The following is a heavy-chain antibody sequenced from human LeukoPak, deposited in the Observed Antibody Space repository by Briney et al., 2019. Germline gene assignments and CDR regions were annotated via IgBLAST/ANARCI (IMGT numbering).Heavy chain of an antibody. Sequence: PGGSLRLPCTGSGFTFSDRYMAWIRQRPGKGLEWLSYISTSDRRVYLADSVKGRFTVSRDDARKSLFLQMNSLRPDDTAVYYCARDRAVGASDSYDLWGPGTMVIVSS. CDR2: ISTSDRRV. CDR3: ARDRAVGASDSYDL. CDR1: GFTFSDRY. D-gene: IGHD4-23*01. J-gene: IGHJ3*01. V-gene: IGHV3-11*04.